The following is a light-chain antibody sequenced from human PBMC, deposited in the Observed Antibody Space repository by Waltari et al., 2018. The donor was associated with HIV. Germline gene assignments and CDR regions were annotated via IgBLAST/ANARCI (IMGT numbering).Light chain of an antibody. CDR1: SSDVGSYNL. CDR2: EVS. CDR3: CSYAGSSTFYV. Sequence: QSALTQPASVSGSPGQSITISCTGTSSDVGSYNLVSWYQQHPGKAPKLMIYEVSKRPSGCSNRFSGSKSGNTASLTISGLQAEDEADYYCCSYAGSSTFYVFGTGTKVTVL. J-gene: IGLJ1*01. V-gene: IGLV2-23*02.